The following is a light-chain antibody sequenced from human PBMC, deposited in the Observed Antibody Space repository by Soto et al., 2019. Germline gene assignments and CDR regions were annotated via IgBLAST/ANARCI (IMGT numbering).Light chain of an antibody. CDR3: QQTYSAPFT. Sequence: DIQMTQSPSSLSASVGDRVILTCRASRTITTSLNWFQQTPGKPPKLLIFAASGLESGVPSRFSGSGSGTDFTLTISSLQPEDFATYYCQQTYSAPFTFGPGTKVDVK. CDR1: RTITTS. CDR2: AAS. J-gene: IGKJ3*01. V-gene: IGKV1-39*01.